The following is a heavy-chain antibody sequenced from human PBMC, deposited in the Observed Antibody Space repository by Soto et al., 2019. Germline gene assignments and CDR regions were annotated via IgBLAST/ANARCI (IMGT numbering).Heavy chain of an antibody. J-gene: IGHJ5*02. Sequence: GASVEVCFKACGYPFTGYYIHLVRQAPGQGLEWMGWINPNSGGTNYAQKFQGWVTMTRDTSISTAYMELSRLRSDDTAVYYCARGGRTYSSNTNWFDPWGQGTLVTVSS. CDR1: GYPFTGYY. D-gene: IGHD6-13*01. CDR3: ARGGRTYSSNTNWFDP. CDR2: INPNSGGT. V-gene: IGHV1-2*04.